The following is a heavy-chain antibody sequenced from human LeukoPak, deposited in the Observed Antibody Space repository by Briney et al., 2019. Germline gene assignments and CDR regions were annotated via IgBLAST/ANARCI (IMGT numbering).Heavy chain of an antibody. CDR2: IYPGDSYT. D-gene: IGHD3-9*01. J-gene: IGHJ4*02. V-gene: IGHV5-51*01. CDR3: ARTADISTGFGSDY. CDR1: GYSFTSYW. Sequence: GESLKISCKGSGYSFTSYWIGWVRQMPGKGPEWMGIIYPGDSYTTYSPPFQGQVTISADKSINTAYLQWSSLQASDTAMYYCARTADISTGFGSDYWGQGTLVAVSS.